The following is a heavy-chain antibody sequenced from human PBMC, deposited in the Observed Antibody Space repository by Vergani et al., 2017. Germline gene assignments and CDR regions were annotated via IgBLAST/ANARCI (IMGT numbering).Heavy chain of an antibody. CDR2: IYHSGST. Sequence: QVQLQESGPGLVKPSGTLSLTCAVSGGSISSSNWWSWVRQPPGKGLEWIGEIYHSGSTNYNPSPKSRVTISVDKSKNQFSLKLSSVTAADTAVYYCARGGEYCSGGSCYXFDYWGQGTLVTVSS. J-gene: IGHJ4*02. D-gene: IGHD2-15*01. CDR1: GGSISSSNW. CDR3: ARGGEYCSGGSCYXFDY. V-gene: IGHV4-4*02.